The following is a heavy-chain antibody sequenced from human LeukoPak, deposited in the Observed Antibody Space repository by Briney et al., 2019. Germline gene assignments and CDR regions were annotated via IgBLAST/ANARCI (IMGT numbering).Heavy chain of an antibody. Sequence: GGSLTLSCAASGFTFDDYAMHWVRQAPGKGLERVSGITWNSGSIGYADSVKGRFTISRDNAKNSLYLQMNSLRAEDTALYYCAKAREVVSPRDYFDYWGQGTLVTVSS. CDR2: ITWNSGSI. CDR3: AKAREVVSPRDYFDY. D-gene: IGHD4-23*01. J-gene: IGHJ4*02. CDR1: GFTFDDYA. V-gene: IGHV3-9*01.